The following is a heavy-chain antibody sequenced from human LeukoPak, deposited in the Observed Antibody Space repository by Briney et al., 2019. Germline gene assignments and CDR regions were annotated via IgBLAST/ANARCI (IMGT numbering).Heavy chain of an antibody. CDR1: GGTFSSYA. Sequence: SVKVSCKAPGGTFSSYAISWVRQAPGQGLEWVGRIIPIFGTANYAQKFQGRVTITTDESTSTAYMELSSLRSEDTAVYYCARDLFSEQLGFDPWGQGTLVTVSS. CDR3: ARDLFSEQLGFDP. CDR2: IIPIFGTA. D-gene: IGHD6-13*01. J-gene: IGHJ5*02. V-gene: IGHV1-69*05.